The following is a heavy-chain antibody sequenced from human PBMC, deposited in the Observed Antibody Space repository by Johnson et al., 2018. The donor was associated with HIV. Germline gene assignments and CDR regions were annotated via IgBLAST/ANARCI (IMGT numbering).Heavy chain of an antibody. D-gene: IGHD3-16*01. Sequence: QVQLVESGGDLVKPGGSLRLSCAASGFTFSDYCMSWIRQAPGKGLEWISYISSSGDTTYYADSVKGRFTISRDAAENSLYLQMNKLRAEDTAVYFCASQVRGLRLGVDAFDIWGQGTMVTVSS. V-gene: IGHV3-11*01. CDR1: GFTFSDYC. CDR2: ISSSGDTT. CDR3: ASQVRGLRLGVDAFDI. J-gene: IGHJ3*02.